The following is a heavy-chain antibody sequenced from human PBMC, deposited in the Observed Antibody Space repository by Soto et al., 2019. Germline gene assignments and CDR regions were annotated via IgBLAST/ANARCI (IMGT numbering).Heavy chain of an antibody. CDR2: IIPIFGTA. D-gene: IGHD2-2*02. CDR3: AREYTAWPLAYSLDV. Sequence: SVKVSCKASGGTFSSYAISWVRQAPGQGLEWMGGIIPIFGTANYAQKFQGRVTITADESTSTAYMELSSLRAEDTAVYYCAREYTAWPLAYSLDVWGQGTTVTVSS. J-gene: IGHJ6*02. CDR1: GGTFSSYA. V-gene: IGHV1-69*13.